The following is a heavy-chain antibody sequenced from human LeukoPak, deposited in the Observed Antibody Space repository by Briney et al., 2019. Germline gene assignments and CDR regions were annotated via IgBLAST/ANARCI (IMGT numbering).Heavy chain of an antibody. CDR2: INPNSGGT. CDR1: GYTFTGYY. Sequence: GSVQVSCKASGYTFTGYYMHWVRPAPGQGLEWMGWINPNSGGTNYAQKFQGRVTMTRDTSISTAYMELSRLRSDDTAVYYCARAFYYDSSGYYFDYWGQGTLVTVSS. V-gene: IGHV1-2*02. CDR3: ARAFYYDSSGYYFDY. D-gene: IGHD3-22*01. J-gene: IGHJ4*02.